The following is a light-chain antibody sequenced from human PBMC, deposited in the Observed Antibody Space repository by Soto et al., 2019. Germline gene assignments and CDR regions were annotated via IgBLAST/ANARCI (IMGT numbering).Light chain of an antibody. J-gene: IGKJ4*01. V-gene: IGKV3-15*01. CDR2: GAS. Sequence: EIVMTQSPATLSVSPGERATLSCRASQSVSSNLAWYQQKPGQAPRLLIYGASTRATGIPARFSGSWSGTEFTLNISSLQSEDFAVYSCQHYNNWPPLTFGGGTKVEIK. CDR1: QSVSSN. CDR3: QHYNNWPPLT.